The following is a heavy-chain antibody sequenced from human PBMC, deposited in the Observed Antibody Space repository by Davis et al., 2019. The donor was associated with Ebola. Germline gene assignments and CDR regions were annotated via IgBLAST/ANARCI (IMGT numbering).Heavy chain of an antibody. CDR1: GFTPSHHW. D-gene: IGHD6-19*01. CDR2: INQDGSQQ. CDR3: ARDMISGWKFDY. V-gene: IGHV3-7*01. J-gene: IGHJ4*02. Sequence: PGGSLRPSCAAPGFTPSHHWMSWTRLAPGKGLEWVANINQDGSQQYFVDSVKGRFSISRDNAKNSLYLQMNSLRAEDTAVYYCARDMISGWKFDYWGQGSLVTVSS.